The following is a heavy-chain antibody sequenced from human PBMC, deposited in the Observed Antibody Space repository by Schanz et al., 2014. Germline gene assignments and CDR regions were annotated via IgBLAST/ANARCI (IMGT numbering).Heavy chain of an antibody. CDR1: GYTFTNYY. D-gene: IGHD6-13*01. J-gene: IGHJ3*02. V-gene: IGHV1-18*04. CDR2: ISTYTGNT. Sequence: QVQLVQSGAEVKKPGASVKLSCKASGYTFTNYYIHWVRQAPGQGLEWMGWISTYTGNTNYAQRLQDRVTLTSDKSTSTAYMELSSLISDGTAVYYCARNIIATARAYDIWGQGTMVTVSS. CDR3: ARNIIATARAYDI.